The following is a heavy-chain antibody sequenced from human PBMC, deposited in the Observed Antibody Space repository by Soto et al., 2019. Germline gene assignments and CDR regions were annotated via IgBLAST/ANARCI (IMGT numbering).Heavy chain of an antibody. CDR2: IYPGDSDT. V-gene: IGHV5-51*01. J-gene: IGHJ6*02. CDR1: GNNFTSYW. Sequence: GESMKRSYKGFGNNFTSYWIGWVRPMPVKRLEWMGIIYPGDSDTRYSPSFQGQVTISADKSISTAYLQWSSLKASDTAMYYCAGGGVRGVITRSRDYYGMDVWGQGTTVTVSS. D-gene: IGHD3-10*01. CDR3: AGGGVRGVITRSRDYYGMDV.